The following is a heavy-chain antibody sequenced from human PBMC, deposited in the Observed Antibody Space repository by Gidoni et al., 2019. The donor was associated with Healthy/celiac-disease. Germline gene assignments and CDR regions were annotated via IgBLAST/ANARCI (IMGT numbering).Heavy chain of an antibody. CDR1: GGSISRYY. D-gene: IGHD3-10*01. Sequence: QVQLQESGPGLVKPSEPLSLTCTVSGGSISRYYCSWIRQPPGKGLEWIGYIYYSGSTNYNPSLKSRVTISVDTSKNQFSLKLSSVTAAYTAVYYCARDTGVNPFDYWGQGTLVTVSS. V-gene: IGHV4-59*01. CDR2: IYYSGST. J-gene: IGHJ4*02. CDR3: ARDTGVNPFDY.